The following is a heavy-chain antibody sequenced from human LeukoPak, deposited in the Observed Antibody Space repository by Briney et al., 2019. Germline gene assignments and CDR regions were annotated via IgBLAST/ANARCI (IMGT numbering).Heavy chain of an antibody. J-gene: IGHJ3*02. CDR1: GFTFSSYW. Sequence: GGSLRLSCAVSGFTFSSYWMNWVRQAPGKGLEWVANIKQDGSEIYYVDSVKGRFSTSRDNAKNSLYLQMNSLRVEDTAVYFCAGGHTSNWDHVFDIWGQGTMVTVSS. D-gene: IGHD6-13*01. CDR3: AGGHTSNWDHVFDI. CDR2: IKQDGSEI. V-gene: IGHV3-7*04.